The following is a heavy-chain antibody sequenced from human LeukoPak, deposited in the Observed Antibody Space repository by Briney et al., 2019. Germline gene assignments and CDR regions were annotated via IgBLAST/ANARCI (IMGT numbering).Heavy chain of an antibody. V-gene: IGHV4-59*01. J-gene: IGHJ3*02. Sequence: ETLCLTRTVSGGSISSYYWSWIRQPPGKGLEWIGYIYYTGNTNCSPSLKSRVTISIDTAKNQFSLKLSSVTAADTAVYYCASYFFDQSKALDIWGQGTMVTVSA. CDR3: ASYFFDQSKALDI. CDR1: GGSISSYY. D-gene: IGHD3-9*01. CDR2: IYYTGNT.